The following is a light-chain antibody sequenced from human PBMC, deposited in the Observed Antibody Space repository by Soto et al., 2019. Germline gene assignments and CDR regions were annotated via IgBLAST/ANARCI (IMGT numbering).Light chain of an antibody. J-gene: IGLJ1*01. CDR3: CSYAGGDAPDV. CDR1: SSDVGGYNY. CDR2: DVS. Sequence: QSALTQPRSVSGSPGQSVTISCTGTSSDVGGYNYVSWYQQHPGKAPKLMIYDVSKRPSGVPDRFSGSKSGNTASLTISGLQVEDEDDYYCCSYAGGDAPDVFGTGTKLTVL. V-gene: IGLV2-11*01.